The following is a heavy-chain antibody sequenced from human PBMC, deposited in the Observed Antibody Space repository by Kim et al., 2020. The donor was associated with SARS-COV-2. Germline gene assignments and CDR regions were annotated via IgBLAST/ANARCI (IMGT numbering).Heavy chain of an antibody. CDR3: ARGRDYYGSGGYYPLVY. CDR2: INHSGST. V-gene: IGHV4-34*01. D-gene: IGHD3-10*01. CDR1: GGSFSGYY. Sequence: SETLSLTCVVYGGSFSGYYWSWIRQPPGKGLEWIGEINHSGSTNYNPSLKSRVTISVDTSKNQFSLKLTSVTAADTAVYYCARGRDYYGSGGYYPLVYWG. J-gene: IGHJ4*01.